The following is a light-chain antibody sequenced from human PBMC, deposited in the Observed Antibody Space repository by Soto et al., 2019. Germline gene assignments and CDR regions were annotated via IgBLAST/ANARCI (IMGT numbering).Light chain of an antibody. CDR3: QQYNNWPSLT. CDR1: QSVSSN. CDR2: GAS. V-gene: IGKV3D-15*01. J-gene: IGKJ4*01. Sequence: EIVMTQSPATLSVSPGERATLSCRASQSVSSNLAWYQQKPGQAPRLLIYGASTRATGIPARFSGSGSGTEFTLTISSLQSEAFAVYYCQQYNNWPSLTFGGGTKVEIK.